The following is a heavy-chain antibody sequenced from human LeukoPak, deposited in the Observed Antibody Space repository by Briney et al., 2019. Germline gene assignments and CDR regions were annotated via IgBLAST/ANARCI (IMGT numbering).Heavy chain of an antibody. CDR2: INHSGST. D-gene: IGHD6-13*01. Sequence: PSETLSLTCAVYGGSFSGYYWSWIRQPPGKGLQWIGEINHSGSTHYNPSLKSRVTISVDTSKNQFSLKLSSVTAADTAVYYCARGGAAAAGDEDDYYFDYWGQGTLVTVSS. CDR1: GGSFSGYY. J-gene: IGHJ4*02. CDR3: ARGGAAAAGDEDDYYFDY. V-gene: IGHV4-34*01.